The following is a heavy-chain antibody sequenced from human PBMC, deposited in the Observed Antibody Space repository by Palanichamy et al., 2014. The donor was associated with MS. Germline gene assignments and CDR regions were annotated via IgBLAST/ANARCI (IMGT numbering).Heavy chain of an antibody. CDR3: ARDVVVAATNWFDP. CDR1: GFTFSSYW. D-gene: IGHD2-15*01. CDR2: IKQDGSEK. V-gene: IGHV3-7*03. Sequence: EVQLVESGGGLVQPGGSLRLSCAASGFTFSSYWMSWVRQAPGKGLEWVANIKQDGSEKYYVDSVKGRFTISRDTAKNSLYLQMNSLRAEDTAVYYCARDVVVAATNWFDPWGQGTLVTVSS. J-gene: IGHJ5*02.